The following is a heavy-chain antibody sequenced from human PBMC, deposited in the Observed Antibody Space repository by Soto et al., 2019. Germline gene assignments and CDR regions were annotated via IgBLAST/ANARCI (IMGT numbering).Heavy chain of an antibody. CDR3: ASYNYGSGSTYFDY. Sequence: SETLSLTCTVSGGSISSSSYYWGWIRQPPGKGLEWIGNIFYSVSTYYNPSLKSRVTISVDTSKNHFSLKLNSMTAAETAVYYCASYNYGSGSTYFDYCGQGTLVTVSP. J-gene: IGHJ4*02. V-gene: IGHV4-39*01. D-gene: IGHD3-16*01. CDR2: IFYSVST. CDR1: GGSISSSSYY.